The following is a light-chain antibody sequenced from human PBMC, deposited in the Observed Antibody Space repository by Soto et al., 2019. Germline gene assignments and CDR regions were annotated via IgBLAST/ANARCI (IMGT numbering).Light chain of an antibody. J-gene: IGLJ3*02. CDR1: SSDVGGYNY. Sequence: QSALTQPASVSGSPGQSITISCTGTSSDVGGYNYVSWFQQHPGKAPKLTIYEVSTRPSGVSNRFSGSKSGYTASLTISELQAEDEADYYCTSFTSSSTWVFGGGTKLTVL. CDR2: EVS. V-gene: IGLV2-14*03. CDR3: TSFTSSSTWV.